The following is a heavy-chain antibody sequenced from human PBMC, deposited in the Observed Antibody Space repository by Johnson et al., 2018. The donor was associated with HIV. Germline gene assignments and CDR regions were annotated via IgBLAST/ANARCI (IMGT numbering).Heavy chain of an antibody. CDR2: INWNGGST. V-gene: IGHV3-20*04. Sequence: EVQLVESGGGLVKPGGSLRLSCAASRFTFDDYGMSWVRQAPGKGLEWVSGINWNGGSTGYADSVKGRFTISRDNAKNSLYLQMNSLRAEDTALYYCARVRPGDNWNAGAFDIWGQGTMVTVSS. J-gene: IGHJ3*02. CDR3: ARVRPGDNWNAGAFDI. D-gene: IGHD1-20*01. CDR1: RFTFDDYG.